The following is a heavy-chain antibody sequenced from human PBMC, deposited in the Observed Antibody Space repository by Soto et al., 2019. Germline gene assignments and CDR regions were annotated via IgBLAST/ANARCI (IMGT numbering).Heavy chain of an antibody. D-gene: IGHD3-10*01. CDR1: GYTFTSYA. V-gene: IGHV1-3*01. CDR2: INAGNGNT. CDR3: ARDMGFGLSDY. Sequence: QVQLVQSGAEVKKPGASVKVSCKASGYTFTSYALHWVRQAPGQRLEWMGWINAGNGNTKYSQKFQGRVTITRDTSASTAYMELSSLRSEDTAVYYCARDMGFGLSDYWGQGTLVTVSS. J-gene: IGHJ4*02.